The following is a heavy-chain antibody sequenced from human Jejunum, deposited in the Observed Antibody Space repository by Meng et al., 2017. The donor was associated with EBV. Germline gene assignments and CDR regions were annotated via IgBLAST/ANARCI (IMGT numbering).Heavy chain of an antibody. CDR1: GYIFSDYY. CDR3: ALVLRARFNYFDP. CDR2: VDPQDDET. V-gene: IGHV1-69-2*01. J-gene: IGHJ5*02. Sequence: EVQLIQAGAEVKKPGATVKISCKVSGYIFSDYYIHWVRQAPGEGLEWMGLVDPQDDETLYAEKFQGRVTITADTSPDTAYMELSSLRSEDTVIYYCALVLRARFNYFDPWGQGTLVTVSS. D-gene: IGHD4/OR15-4a*01.